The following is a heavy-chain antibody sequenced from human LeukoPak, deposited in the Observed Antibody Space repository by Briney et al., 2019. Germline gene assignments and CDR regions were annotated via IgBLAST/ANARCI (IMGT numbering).Heavy chain of an antibody. CDR2: IWFDGSNK. CDR1: GFTFTSYA. Sequence: HPGGSLRLSCAASGFTFTSYAMSWVRQAPGKGLEWVALIWFDGSNKYYADSVKGRFTISRDNSKNTLYLQMNSLRAEDTAVYYCARDRYESNGHVDYWGQGTLVTVSS. D-gene: IGHD3-22*01. V-gene: IGHV3-33*08. J-gene: IGHJ4*02. CDR3: ARDRYESNGHVDY.